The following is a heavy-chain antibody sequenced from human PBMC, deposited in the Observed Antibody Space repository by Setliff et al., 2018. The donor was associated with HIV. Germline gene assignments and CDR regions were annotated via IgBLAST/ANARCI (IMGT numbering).Heavy chain of an antibody. CDR1: GGSITGGSYY. Sequence: SETLSLTCTVSGGSITGGSYYWSWIRQPAGKGLEWIGRIYTSGTTSYNPSLKSRVSISVDTSKNQFSLELTSVTAADTAVYYCAREAPSEPTRYYNFWSGYPDWFDPWGQGTLVTVSS. D-gene: IGHD3-3*01. J-gene: IGHJ5*02. V-gene: IGHV4-61*02. CDR2: IYTSGTT. CDR3: AREAPSEPTRYYNFWSGYPDWFDP.